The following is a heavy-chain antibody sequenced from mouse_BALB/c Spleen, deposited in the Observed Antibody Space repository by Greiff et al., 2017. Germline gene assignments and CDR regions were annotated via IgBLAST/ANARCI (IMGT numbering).Heavy chain of an antibody. CDR3: ARMIYDGFLYSMDY. D-gene: IGHD2-3*01. V-gene: IGHV5-6-3*01. CDR1: GFTFSSYG. Sequence: EVMLVESGGGLVQPGGSLKLSCAASGFTFSSYGMSWVRQTPDKRLELVATINRNGGSTYYPDSVKGRFTISRDNAKNTLYLHMSSLKSEDTAMYYCARMIYDGFLYSMDYWGEGTSVTVSS. CDR2: INRNGGST. J-gene: IGHJ4*01.